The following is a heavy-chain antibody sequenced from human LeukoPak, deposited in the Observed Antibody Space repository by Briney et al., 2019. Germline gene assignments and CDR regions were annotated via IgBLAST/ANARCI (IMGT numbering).Heavy chain of an antibody. J-gene: IGHJ2*01. V-gene: IGHV4-59*01. Sequence: SETLSLTCTVSGGSISSYDWSWIRQPPGEGLEWVGHIYYLGSTNYNPSLKSRVAISIDTSKNYFSLKLNSVIAADTAVYYCARDRPGSYWYLDLWGRGTLVTVSS. CDR1: GGSISSYD. CDR2: IYYLGST. CDR3: ARDRPGSYWYLDL. D-gene: IGHD3-10*01.